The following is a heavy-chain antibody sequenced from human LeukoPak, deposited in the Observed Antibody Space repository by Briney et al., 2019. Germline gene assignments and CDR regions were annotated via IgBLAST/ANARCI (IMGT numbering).Heavy chain of an antibody. J-gene: IGHJ5*02. CDR3: ARLPVVLAENWFDP. D-gene: IGHD2-15*01. V-gene: IGHV4-34*01. CDR1: GGSFSGYY. Sequence: SETLSLTCAVYGGSFSGYYWSWIRQPPGKGLEWIGEINHSGSTNYNPSLKSRVTISVDTSKNQFSLKLSSVTAADTAVYYCARLPVVLAENWFDPWGRGTLVTVSS. CDR2: INHSGST.